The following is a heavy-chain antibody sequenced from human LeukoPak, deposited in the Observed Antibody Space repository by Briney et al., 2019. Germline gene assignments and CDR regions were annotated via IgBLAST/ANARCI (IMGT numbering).Heavy chain of an antibody. Sequence: GGSLRLSCAASGFTFSSYAMSWVRQAPGKGLEWVSAISGSGGSTYYADSVKGRFTISRDNSKNTLYLQMNSLRAKDTAVYYCAKDLGYCSSTSCSGGDYWGQGTLVTVSS. V-gene: IGHV3-23*01. J-gene: IGHJ4*02. CDR3: AKDLGYCSSTSCSGGDY. CDR2: ISGSGGST. CDR1: GFTFSSYA. D-gene: IGHD2-2*01.